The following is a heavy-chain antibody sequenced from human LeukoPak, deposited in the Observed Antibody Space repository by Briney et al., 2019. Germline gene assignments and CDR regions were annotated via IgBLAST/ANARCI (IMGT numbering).Heavy chain of an antibody. V-gene: IGHV1-2*02. CDR1: GYTFTGNY. CDR2: INPDSGGT. J-gene: IGHJ4*02. CDR3: AREEGYYESSGYYV. Sequence: ASVKVSCKASGYTFTGNYMHWVRQAPGQGLEWMGWINPDSGGTNYAQKFQGRVTMTRDTSISTAYMELSRLRFDDTAVYYCAREEGYYESSGYYVWGQGTLVTVSS. D-gene: IGHD3-22*01.